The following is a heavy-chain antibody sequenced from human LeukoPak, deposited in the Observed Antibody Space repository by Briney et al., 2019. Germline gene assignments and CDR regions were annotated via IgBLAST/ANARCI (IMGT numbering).Heavy chain of an antibody. Sequence: GGSLRLSCAASGFTFSSYDMHWVRQATGKGLEWVSSIGTGGDTYYADWVEGRSTITRKNAKSSLFLQVNSLRVGDTVVYYGTRAVGATNLGFDYWGQGTLVTVSS. J-gene: IGHJ4*02. D-gene: IGHD1-26*01. CDR3: TRAVGATNLGFDY. CDR2: IGTGGDT. CDR1: GFTFSSYD. V-gene: IGHV3-13*01.